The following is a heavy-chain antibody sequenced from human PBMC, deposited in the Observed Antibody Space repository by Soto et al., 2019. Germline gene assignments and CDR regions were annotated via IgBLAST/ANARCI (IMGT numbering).Heavy chain of an antibody. CDR3: ASGPDSYDISGYFEP. CDR1: GYSIRSGYF. CDR2: MYHSGIT. Sequence: SETLSLTCAVSGYSIRSGYFWGWIRQPPGKGLEWIGSMYHSGITYYNLSLKSRVTISVDTSKNQLSLKLSSATAADTAVYYCASGPDSYDISGYFEPWGQGTLVTVSS. V-gene: IGHV4-38-2*01. D-gene: IGHD3-22*01. J-gene: IGHJ5*02.